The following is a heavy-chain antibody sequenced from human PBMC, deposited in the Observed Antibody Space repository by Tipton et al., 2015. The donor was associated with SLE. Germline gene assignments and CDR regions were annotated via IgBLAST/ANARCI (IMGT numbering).Heavy chain of an antibody. J-gene: IGHJ3*02. CDR3: ARVPYYDYGDEMYAFDI. V-gene: IGHV4-31*03. CDR2: IYYSGST. D-gene: IGHD4-17*01. Sequence: TLSLTCTVSGGSISSYYWSWIRQHPGKGLEWIGYIYYSGSTYYNPSLKSRVTISVDTSKNQFSLKLSSVTAADTAVYYCARVPYYDYGDEMYAFDIWGQGTMVTVSS. CDR1: GGSISSYY.